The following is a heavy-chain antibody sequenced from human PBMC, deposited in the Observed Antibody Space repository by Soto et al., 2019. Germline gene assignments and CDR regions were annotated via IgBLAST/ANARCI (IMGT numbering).Heavy chain of an antibody. CDR3: ARGLGATGY. Sequence: QVQLQQWGAGLLKPSETLSLTCSVYGESLNGYYWTCIRQPPGKGLEWIGEIHSSGSTSYNPSLTSRVNMSRDLSKNQFSLRLTSVTAADTAVYYCARGLGATGYWGQGTLVTVSS. V-gene: IGHV4-34*01. J-gene: IGHJ4*02. D-gene: IGHD2-15*01. CDR1: GESLNGYY. CDR2: IHSSGST.